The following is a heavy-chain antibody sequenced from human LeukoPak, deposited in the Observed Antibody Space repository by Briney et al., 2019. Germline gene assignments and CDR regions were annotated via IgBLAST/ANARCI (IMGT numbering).Heavy chain of an antibody. CDR3: ARDPYYSNHLDF. Sequence: GGSLRLSCAASGFTFSSYGMNWVRQAPGSGLEWIAYISPASSTLKYADSVKGRFTISRDNAMKSLYLQMKSLRAEDTAVYYCARDPYYSNHLDFLGQGTLVTVSS. CDR2: ISPASSTL. D-gene: IGHD4-11*01. J-gene: IGHJ4*02. CDR1: GFTFSSYG. V-gene: IGHV3-48*01.